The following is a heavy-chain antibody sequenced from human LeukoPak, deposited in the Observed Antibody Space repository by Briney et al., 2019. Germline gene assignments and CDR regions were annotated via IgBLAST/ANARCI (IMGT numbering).Heavy chain of an antibody. CDR2: IYYSGST. CDR1: GGSVSSGSYY. CDR3: ARGGRVRGVKFDY. Sequence: PSETLSLTCTVSGGSVSSGSYYWSWIRQPPGKGLEWIGYIYYSGSTNYNPSLKSRVTISVDTSKNQFSLKLSSVTAADTAVYYCARGGRVRGVKFDYWGQGTLVTVSS. V-gene: IGHV4-61*01. D-gene: IGHD3-10*01. J-gene: IGHJ4*02.